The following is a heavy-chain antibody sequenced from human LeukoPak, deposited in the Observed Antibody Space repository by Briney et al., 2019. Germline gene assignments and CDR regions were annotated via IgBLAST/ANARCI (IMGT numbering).Heavy chain of an antibody. CDR1: GFTFSSYT. Sequence: TGGSLRLSCAASGFTFSSYTMSWVRQAPGKGLEWVSAISGSGGSTYYADSVKGRFTISRDNAKNTLYLQMNSLRAEDTAVYYCARGLAGAVNVMDVWGQGTTVTVSS. CDR2: ISGSGGST. V-gene: IGHV3-23*01. J-gene: IGHJ6*02. CDR3: ARGLAGAVNVMDV. D-gene: IGHD6-19*01.